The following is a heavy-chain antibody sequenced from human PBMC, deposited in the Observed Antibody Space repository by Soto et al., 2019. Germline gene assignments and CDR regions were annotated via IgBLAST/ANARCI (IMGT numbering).Heavy chain of an antibody. D-gene: IGHD5-12*01. CDR3: ASVVATITQSGPFYGMDV. Sequence: PDTLSLTCTVSGGSISSSSYYWGWIRQPPGKGLEWIGSIYYSGSTYYNPSLKSRVTISVDTSKNQFSLKLSSVTAADTAVYYCASVVATITQSGPFYGMDVWGQGTTVTVS. CDR1: GGSISSSSYY. J-gene: IGHJ6*02. V-gene: IGHV4-39*07. CDR2: IYYSGST.